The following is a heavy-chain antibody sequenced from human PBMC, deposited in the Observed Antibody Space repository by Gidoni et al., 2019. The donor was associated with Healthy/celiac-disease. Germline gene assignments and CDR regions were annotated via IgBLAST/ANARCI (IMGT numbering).Heavy chain of an antibody. V-gene: IGHV1-2*06. CDR2: INPNSGGT. D-gene: IGHD2-15*01. CDR3: ATDSVVAAQYYFDY. J-gene: IGHJ4*02. CDR1: GSTFTGYY. Sequence: QVQLVQSGAEVKKPGASVKVSCKASGSTFTGYYMHWVRPDPGQGLEWMGRINPNSGGTNYAQKFQGRVTMTRDTSISTAYMELSRLRSDDTAVYYCATDSVVAAQYYFDYWGQGTLVTVSS.